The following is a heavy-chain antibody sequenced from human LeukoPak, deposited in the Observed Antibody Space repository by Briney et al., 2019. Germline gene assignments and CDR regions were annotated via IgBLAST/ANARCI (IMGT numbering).Heavy chain of an antibody. J-gene: IGHJ4*02. D-gene: IGHD3-10*01. CDR1: GESLSGYY. CDR3: ARGEEYYGSGSYYNRGFDY. Sequence: SETLSLTCAVYGESLSGYYWSWISQPPGKGLEWIGKITHSGSTDYNPSLKSRVTISVDTSKNQFSLKLSSVTAADTAVYYCARGEEYYGSGSYYNRGFDYWGQGTLVTVSS. CDR2: ITHSGST. V-gene: IGHV4-34*01.